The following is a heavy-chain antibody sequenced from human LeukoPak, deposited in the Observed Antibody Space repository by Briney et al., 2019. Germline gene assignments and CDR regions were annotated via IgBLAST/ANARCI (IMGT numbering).Heavy chain of an antibody. J-gene: IGHJ3*02. CDR3: ASDITDYYDSSGYAFDI. V-gene: IGHV1-2*06. CDR1: GYTFTGYY. CDR2: INPNSGGT. Sequence: ASVKVSCKASGYTFTGYYMHWVRQAPGQGLEWMGRINPNSGGTNYAQKFQGRATMTRDTSISTAYMELSRLRSDDTAVYYCASDITDYYDSSGYAFDIWDQGTMVTVSS. D-gene: IGHD3-22*01.